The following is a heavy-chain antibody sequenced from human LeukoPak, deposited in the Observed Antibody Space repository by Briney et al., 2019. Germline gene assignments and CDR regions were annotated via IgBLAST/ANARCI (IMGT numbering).Heavy chain of an antibody. J-gene: IGHJ4*02. Sequence: PGGSLRLSCAASGFTVSSNYMSWVRQAPGKGLEWVSVIYSGGSTYYADSAKGRFTISRDNSKNTLYLQMNSLRAEDTAVYYCAREGYSSSFDYWGQGTLVTVSS. V-gene: IGHV3-53*01. CDR2: IYSGGST. D-gene: IGHD6-13*01. CDR3: AREGYSSSFDY. CDR1: GFTVSSNY.